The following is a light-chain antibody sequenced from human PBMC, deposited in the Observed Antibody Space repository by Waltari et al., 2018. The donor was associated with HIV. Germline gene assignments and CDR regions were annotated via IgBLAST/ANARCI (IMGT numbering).Light chain of an antibody. CDR2: EVS. V-gene: IGLV2-14*02. Sequence: QSALTQPASVSGSPGQSITLSCTGTRSDVGNYDLVSWYQHLPGKAPKLMIYEVSNRPSGASKRFSGSKSGNTASLTISGLQAEDEADYYCSSYTSRSTLVFGGGTKLTVL. CDR3: SSYTSRSTLV. CDR1: RSDVGNYDL. J-gene: IGLJ2*01.